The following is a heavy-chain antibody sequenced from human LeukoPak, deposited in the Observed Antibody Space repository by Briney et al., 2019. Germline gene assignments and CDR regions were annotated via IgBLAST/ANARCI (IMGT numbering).Heavy chain of an antibody. J-gene: IGHJ4*02. CDR1: GFSLSTSGVG. Sequence: ESGPTLVKPTQTLTLSCTFSGFSLSTSGVGVGWIRQPPGKALEWLALIYWNDDKRYSPSLRSRLTITKDTSKNQVVLTMTNMDPVDTATYYCAHRRDGGSCYDYWGQGTLVTVSS. V-gene: IGHV2-5*01. D-gene: IGHD2-15*01. CDR3: AHRRDGGSCYDY. CDR2: IYWNDDK.